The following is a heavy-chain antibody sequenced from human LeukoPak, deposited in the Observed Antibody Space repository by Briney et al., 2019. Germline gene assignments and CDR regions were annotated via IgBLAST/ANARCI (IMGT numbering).Heavy chain of an antibody. Sequence: PGGSLRLSCAASGFTFSSYSMNWVRQAPGKGLEWVSSISSSSSYIYYADSVKGRFTISKDNAKNSLYLQMNSLRAEDTAVYYCASYALDAFDIWAQETMVTVSS. CDR3: ASYALDAFDI. J-gene: IGHJ3*02. V-gene: IGHV3-21*01. CDR1: GFTFSSYS. D-gene: IGHD2-2*01. CDR2: ISSSSSYI.